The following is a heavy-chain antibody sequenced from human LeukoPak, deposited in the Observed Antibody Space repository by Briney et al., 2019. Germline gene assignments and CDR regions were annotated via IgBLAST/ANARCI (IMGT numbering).Heavy chain of an antibody. CDR3: ARIPYGGSGWFDP. J-gene: IGHJ5*02. CDR1: GGSFSGYY. D-gene: IGHD6-19*01. Sequence: SETLSLTCAVYGGSFSGYYWSWIRQPPGKGLEWIGEINHSGSTNYNPSLKSRVTISVDTSKNQFSLKLSSVTAADTAAYYCARIPYGGSGWFDPWGQGTLVTVSS. CDR2: INHSGST. V-gene: IGHV4-34*01.